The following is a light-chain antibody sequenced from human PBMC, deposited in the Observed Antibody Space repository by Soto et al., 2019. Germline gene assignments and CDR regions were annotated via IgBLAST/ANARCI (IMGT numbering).Light chain of an antibody. CDR2: EVS. J-gene: IGLJ1*01. V-gene: IGLV2-14*01. CDR1: SSDVGGYNY. Sequence: QSVLTQPASVSGSPGQSITISCTGTSSDVGGYNYVSWYQQHPGKAPKLMIYEVSTRPSRVSNRFSGSKSGTTASLTIAGLQAEDEADYYCSSYTRSSTSYVFGTGTKLTVL. CDR3: SSYTRSSTSYV.